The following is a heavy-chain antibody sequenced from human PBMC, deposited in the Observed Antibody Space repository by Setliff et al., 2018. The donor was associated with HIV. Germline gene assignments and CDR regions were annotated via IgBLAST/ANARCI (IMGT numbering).Heavy chain of an antibody. CDR3: ERRIAPGWWGGNSGDAFDL. V-gene: IGHV4-39*01. D-gene: IGHD2-21*02. J-gene: IGHJ3*01. CDR1: GGSIITGSDY. CDR2: IYNSGST. Sequence: SETLSLTCTVPGGSIITGSDYWGWIRQPPGKGPEWIGSIYNSGSTYYNPSLKSRVTISVDTSKNQFSLKLSSGTAADTAVYYCERRIAPGWWGGNSGDAFDLWGQGTMVTVSS.